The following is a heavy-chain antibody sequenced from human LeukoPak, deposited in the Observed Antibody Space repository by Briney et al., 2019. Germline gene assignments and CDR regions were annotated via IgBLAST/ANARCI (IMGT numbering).Heavy chain of an antibody. CDR1: GFTFSSYA. D-gene: IGHD3-16*01. J-gene: IGHJ3*02. Sequence: GGSLRLSCAASGFTFSSYAMSWVRQAPGKGLEWVSAISGSGGSTYYADSVKGRFTISRDNAKNSLYLQMNSLRAEDTAVYYCARDIGDFDAFDIWGQGTMVTVSS. V-gene: IGHV3-23*01. CDR3: ARDIGDFDAFDI. CDR2: ISGSGGST.